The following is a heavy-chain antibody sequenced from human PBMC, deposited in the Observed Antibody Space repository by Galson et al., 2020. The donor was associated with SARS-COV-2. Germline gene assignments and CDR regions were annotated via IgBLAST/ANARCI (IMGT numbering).Heavy chain of an antibody. CDR2: IIPIFGTA. V-gene: IGHV1-69*13. J-gene: IGHJ6*02. CDR1: GGTFSSYA. Sequence: SVKVSCKASGGTFSSYAISWVRQAPGQGLEWMGGIIPIFGTANYAQKFQGRVTITADESTSTAYMELSSLRSEDTAVYYCARDDYGDYFGGPRDGMDVWGQGTTVTVSS. CDR3: ARDDYGDYFGGPRDGMDV. D-gene: IGHD4-17*01.